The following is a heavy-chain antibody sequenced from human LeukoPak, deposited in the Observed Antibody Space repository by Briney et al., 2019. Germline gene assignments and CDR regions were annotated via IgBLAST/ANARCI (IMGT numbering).Heavy chain of an antibody. V-gene: IGHV3-49*03. D-gene: IGHD6-13*01. CDR3: TRDLAQKIAAAEY. CDR1: GFTFNNYA. J-gene: IGHJ4*02. CDR2: IRTETYGGTT. Sequence: GGSLRLSCTASGFTFNNYAMSWFRQAPGKGLEWVGFIRTETYGGTTEYAASVKGRVAISRDDSKSIAYLQMNSLKTEDTAVYYCTRDLAQKIAAAEYWGQGTQVTVSS.